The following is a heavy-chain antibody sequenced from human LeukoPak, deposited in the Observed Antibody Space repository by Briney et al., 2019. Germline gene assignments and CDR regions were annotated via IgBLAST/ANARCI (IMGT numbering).Heavy chain of an antibody. CDR1: GFTFSSYS. V-gene: IGHV3-21*01. J-gene: IGHJ3*02. D-gene: IGHD3-3*01. CDR3: ARAVDFWSGYYPSDAFDI. Sequence: GGSLRLSCAASGFTFSSYSMNWVRQAPGKGLEWVSSISSSSSYIYYADSVKGRFTISRDNAKNSLYLQMNSLRAEDTAVYYCARAVDFWSGYYPSDAFDIWGQGTMVTVSS. CDR2: ISSSSSYI.